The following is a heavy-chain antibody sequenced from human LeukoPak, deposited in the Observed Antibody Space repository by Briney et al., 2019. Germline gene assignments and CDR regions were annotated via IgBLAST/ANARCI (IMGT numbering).Heavy chain of an antibody. D-gene: IGHD5-24*01. CDR2: ISSSSSYI. CDR1: GFTFSSYS. V-gene: IGHV3-21*01. J-gene: IGHJ6*03. CDR3: ARGPPRDGYNTYYYYYMDV. Sequence: GGSLRLSCAASGFTFSSYSMNWVRQAPGKGPEWVSSISSSSSYIYYADSVKGRFTISRDNAKNSLYLQMNSLRAEDTAVHYCARGPPRDGYNTYYYYYMDVWGKGTTVTVSS.